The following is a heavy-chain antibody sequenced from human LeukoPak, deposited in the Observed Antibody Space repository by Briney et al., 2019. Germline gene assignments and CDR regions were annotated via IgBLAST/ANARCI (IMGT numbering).Heavy chain of an antibody. V-gene: IGHV4-39*01. Sequence: PSETLSLTCTVSGGSISSSSYYWGWIRQPPGKGLEWIGSIYYSGSTYYNPSLKSRVTISVDTSKNQFSLKLSSVTAADTAVYYCASGGPSVYAILWFDPWGQGTLVTVSS. CDR3: ASGGPSVYAILWFDP. CDR2: IYYSGST. J-gene: IGHJ5*02. D-gene: IGHD2-8*01. CDR1: GGSISSSSYY.